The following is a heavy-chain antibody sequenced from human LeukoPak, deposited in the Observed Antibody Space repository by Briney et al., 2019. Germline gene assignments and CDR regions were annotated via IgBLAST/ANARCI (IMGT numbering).Heavy chain of an antibody. Sequence: SETLSLTCTVSGGSISSGGYYWSWIRQHPGKGLEWIGYIYYSGSTYYNPSLKSRVTISVDTSKNQFSLKLSSVTAADTAVYYCARLRGCSSPEKGSLDYWGQGTLVTVSS. CDR1: GGSISSGGYY. J-gene: IGHJ4*02. V-gene: IGHV4-31*03. CDR2: IYYSGST. D-gene: IGHD5-18*01. CDR3: ARLRGCSSPEKGSLDY.